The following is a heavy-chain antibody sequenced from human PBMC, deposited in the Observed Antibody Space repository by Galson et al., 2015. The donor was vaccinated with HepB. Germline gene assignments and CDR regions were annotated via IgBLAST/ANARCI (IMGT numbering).Heavy chain of an antibody. CDR1: GFTFSSYW. D-gene: IGHD3-10*01. J-gene: IGHJ6*02. V-gene: IGHV3-74*01. CDR3: ASGHVLVWFGENNGMDV. CDR2: INSDGSST. Sequence: SLRLSCAASGFTFSSYWMHWVRQAPGKGLVWVSRINSDGSSTSYAASVKGRVTISSDNAKNTLYLQMNSLRAEDTAVYYCASGHVLVWFGENNGMDVWGQGTTVTVSS.